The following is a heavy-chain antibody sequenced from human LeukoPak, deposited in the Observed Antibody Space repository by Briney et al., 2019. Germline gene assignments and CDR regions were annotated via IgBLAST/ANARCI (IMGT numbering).Heavy chain of an antibody. CDR1: GFTFSSYG. CDR3: AKWYSSSWLFDY. CDR2: IRYDGSNK. Sequence: GGSLRLSSAASGFTFSSYGMHWVRQAPGKGLEWVAFIRYDGSNKYYADSVKGRFTISRDNSKNTLYLQMNSLRAEDTAVYYCAKWYSSSWLFDYWGQGTLVTVSS. V-gene: IGHV3-30*02. J-gene: IGHJ4*02. D-gene: IGHD6-13*01.